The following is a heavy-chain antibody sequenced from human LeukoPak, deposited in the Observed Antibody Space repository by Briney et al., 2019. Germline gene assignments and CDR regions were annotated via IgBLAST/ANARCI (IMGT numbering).Heavy chain of an antibody. J-gene: IGHJ4*02. Sequence: SETLSLTCTVSGRSMLSYYWSWIRQPPGKGLEWIGFIYYSGSTNYNPSFKSRVTMSVDTSKNQFSLKMTSVTAADTAVYYCARHEGGLVVTSSIDYWGQGTLVTVSS. CDR1: GRSMLSYY. CDR3: ARHEGGLVVTSSIDY. V-gene: IGHV4-59*08. CDR2: IYYSGST. D-gene: IGHD2-21*02.